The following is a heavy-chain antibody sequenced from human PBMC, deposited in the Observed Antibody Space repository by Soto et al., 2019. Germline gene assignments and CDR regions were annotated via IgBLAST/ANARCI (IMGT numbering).Heavy chain of an antibody. J-gene: IGHJ3*02. Sequence: SVKVSFKASGYTFTCYYIHWGRQAPGQGLEWMGWINPNSGGTNYAQKFQGMVTMTRDTSISTDYMELSRLRSDDTAVYYCAGDTPNDAFDIWGQGTMVTVSS. CDR2: INPNSGGT. CDR1: GYTFTCYY. CDR3: AGDTPNDAFDI. V-gene: IGHV1-2*02.